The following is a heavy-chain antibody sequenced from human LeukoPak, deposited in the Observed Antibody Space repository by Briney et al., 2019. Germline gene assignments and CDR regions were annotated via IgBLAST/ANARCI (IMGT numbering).Heavy chain of an antibody. CDR3: ARGRYSSGWFFDY. D-gene: IGHD6-19*01. CDR1: GGSFSGYY. Sequence: SETLSLTCAVYGGSFSGYYWSWIRQPPGKGLEWIGEINHSGSTNYNPSLESRVTISVDTSKNQFSLKLSSVTAADTAVYYCARGRYSSGWFFDYWGQGTLVTVSS. V-gene: IGHV4-34*01. CDR2: INHSGST. J-gene: IGHJ4*02.